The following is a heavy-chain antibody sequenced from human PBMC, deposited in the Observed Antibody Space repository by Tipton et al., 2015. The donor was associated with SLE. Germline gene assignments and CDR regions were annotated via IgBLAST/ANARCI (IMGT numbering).Heavy chain of an antibody. CDR2: INHSGST. CDR3: AVVVSNDAFDI. CDR1: GGSFSGYY. V-gene: IGHV4-34*01. J-gene: IGHJ3*02. D-gene: IGHD2-21*01. Sequence: TLSLTCAVYGGSFSGYYWSWIRQPPGKGLEWIGEINHSGSTNYNPSLKSRVTISVDTSKNQFSLKLSSVTAADTAVYYCAVVVSNDAFDIWGQGTMVTVSS.